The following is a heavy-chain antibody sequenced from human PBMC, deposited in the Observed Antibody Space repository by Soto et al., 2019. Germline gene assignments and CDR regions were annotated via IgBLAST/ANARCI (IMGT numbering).Heavy chain of an antibody. Sequence: EASVKVSCKASGYTFTSYGISWVRQAPGQGLEWMGWISAYNGNTKYSQKFQGRVTITRDTSASTAYMELRSLRSDDTAVYYCARELGSYDFWSGYYGYYYGMDVWGQGTTVTVSS. CDR3: ARELGSYDFWSGYYGYYYGMDV. V-gene: IGHV1-18*01. J-gene: IGHJ6*02. CDR1: GYTFTSYG. D-gene: IGHD3-3*01. CDR2: ISAYNGNT.